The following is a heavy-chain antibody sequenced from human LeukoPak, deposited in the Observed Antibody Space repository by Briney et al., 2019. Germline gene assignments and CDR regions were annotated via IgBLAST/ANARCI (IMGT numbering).Heavy chain of an antibody. CDR3: ARGGYNSRRDNWFDP. CDR1: GGSFSGYY. V-gene: IGHV4-34*01. CDR2: INHSGSA. Sequence: SETLSLTCAVYGGSFSGYYWSWIRQPPGKGLEWIGEINHSGSANYNPSLKSRVTISVDTSKNQFSLKLSSVTAADTAVYYCARGGYNSRRDNWFDPWGQGTLVTVSS. D-gene: IGHD5-12*01. J-gene: IGHJ5*02.